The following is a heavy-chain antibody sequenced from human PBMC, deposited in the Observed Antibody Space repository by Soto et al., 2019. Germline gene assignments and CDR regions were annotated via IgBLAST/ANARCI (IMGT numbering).Heavy chain of an antibody. CDR3: ARDRYSSSWPQYYYYGMDV. Sequence: GGSLRLSCAASGFTFSSYSMNWVRQAPGKGLEWVSSISSSSSYIYYADSVKGRFTISRDNAKNSLYLQMNSLRAEDTAVYYCARDRYSSSWPQYYYYGMDVWGQGTTVTVSS. V-gene: IGHV3-21*01. CDR1: GFTFSSYS. D-gene: IGHD6-13*01. CDR2: ISSSSSYI. J-gene: IGHJ6*02.